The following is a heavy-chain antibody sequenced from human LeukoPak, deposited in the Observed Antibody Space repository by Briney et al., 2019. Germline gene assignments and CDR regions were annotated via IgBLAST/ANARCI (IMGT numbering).Heavy chain of an antibody. V-gene: IGHV4-39*07. Sequence: SETLSLTCTVTGDSISSSGNFWAWIRQPRGKGLEWIGNIYYSEITYSNPSLKSRLTISVDTSKNQFSLSLSSVTAADTAVYYCARTVLAVAGTELGWFDPWGPGTLVTASS. D-gene: IGHD6-19*01. CDR2: IYYSEIT. J-gene: IGHJ5*02. CDR1: GDSISSSGNF. CDR3: ARTVLAVAGTELGWFDP.